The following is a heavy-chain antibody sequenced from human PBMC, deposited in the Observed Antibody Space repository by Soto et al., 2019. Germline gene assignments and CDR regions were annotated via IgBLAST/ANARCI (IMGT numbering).Heavy chain of an antibody. J-gene: IGHJ5*02. CDR1: GYTLTELS. V-gene: IGHV1-24*01. D-gene: IGHD1-7*01. Sequence: QVQLVQSGAEVKKPGASVKFSCKVSGYTLTELSMHWVRQAPGKGLEWMGGFDPEDGETIYAQKCQGRVNMTEDTSTDPAYRELSSVRSEDTAVYCCATGRGNYWGGAWFDPWGQGTLVTVSS. CDR3: ATGRGNYWGGAWFDP. CDR2: FDPEDGET.